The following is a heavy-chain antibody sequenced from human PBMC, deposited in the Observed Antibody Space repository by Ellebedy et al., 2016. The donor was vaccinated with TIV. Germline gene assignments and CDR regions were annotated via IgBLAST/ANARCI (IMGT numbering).Heavy chain of an antibody. V-gene: IGHV1-18*04. CDR2: ISGYNGNT. J-gene: IGHJ5*02. D-gene: IGHD2-2*01. CDR1: GYTFTNYG. Sequence: ASVKVSXXASGYTFTNYGITWVRQAPGQGLEWMGWISGYNGNTNYAQKVQGRVTMTRDTSISTAYMELSSLRSEDTAVYYCARDLSTYPINWFDPWGQGTLVTVSS. CDR3: ARDLSTYPINWFDP.